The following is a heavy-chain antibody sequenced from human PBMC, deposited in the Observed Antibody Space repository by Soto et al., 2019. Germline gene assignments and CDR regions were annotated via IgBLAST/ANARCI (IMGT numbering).Heavy chain of an antibody. J-gene: IGHJ6*03. CDR2: INPNSGGT. Sequence: ASVKVSCKASGYTFTGYYMHWVRQAPGQGLEWMGWINPNSGGTNYAQKFQGWVTMTRDTSISTAYMELSRLRSDDTAVYYCARGGQGGYCSSTSCSNKGGLDYYYYMDVWGKGTTVTGSS. D-gene: IGHD2-2*01. CDR3: ARGGQGGYCSSTSCSNKGGLDYYYYMDV. V-gene: IGHV1-2*04. CDR1: GYTFTGYY.